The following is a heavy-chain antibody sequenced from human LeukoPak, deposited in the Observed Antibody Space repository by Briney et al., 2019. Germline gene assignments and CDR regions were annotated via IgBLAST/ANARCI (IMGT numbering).Heavy chain of an antibody. CDR1: GFTFSSYS. J-gene: IGHJ4*02. Sequence: GGSLRLSYEASGFTFSSYSMNWVRQAPGQGLDWVSSISSSSSYIYYADSVKGRFTISRDNAKNSLYLQMNSLRAEDTAVYYCARDRTGIAARYFDYWGQGTLVTVSS. D-gene: IGHD6-6*01. CDR2: ISSSSSYI. CDR3: ARDRTGIAARYFDY. V-gene: IGHV3-21*01.